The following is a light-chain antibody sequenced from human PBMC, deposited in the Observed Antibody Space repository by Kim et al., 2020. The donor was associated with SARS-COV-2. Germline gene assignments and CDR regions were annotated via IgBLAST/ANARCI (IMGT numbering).Light chain of an antibody. Sequence: SVSPGQTASITCSGNKLGDKFPCLYQQKSGQSPVLVMYENNKRPSGVPERFSGSNSGNTATLTIGGIQAMDEADYYCQVWDSRTVVFGGGTQLTVL. CDR3: QVWDSRTVV. CDR2: ENN. V-gene: IGLV3-1*01. CDR1: KLGDKF. J-gene: IGLJ3*02.